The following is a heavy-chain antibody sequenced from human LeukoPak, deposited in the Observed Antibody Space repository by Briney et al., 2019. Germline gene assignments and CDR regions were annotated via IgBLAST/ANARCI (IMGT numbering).Heavy chain of an antibody. CDR1: GFSLSTSGVG. Sequence: SGLTLVNPTQTLTLTCTFSGFSLSTSGVGVGWIRQPPGKALEWLALIYWDDDKRYSPSLKSRLTITKDTSKNQVVLTMTDMDPVDTATYYCAHDIVVPEKLSFDYWGQGTLVTVSS. CDR3: AHDIVVPEKLSFDY. V-gene: IGHV2-5*02. J-gene: IGHJ4*02. D-gene: IGHD2-2*01. CDR2: IYWDDDK.